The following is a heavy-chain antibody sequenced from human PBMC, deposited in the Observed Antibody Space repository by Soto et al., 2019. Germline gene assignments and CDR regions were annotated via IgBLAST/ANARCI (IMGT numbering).Heavy chain of an antibody. V-gene: IGHV4-59*01. J-gene: IGHJ4*02. D-gene: IGHD4-4*01. CDR1: GGSISSYY. CDR2: IYYSGST. CDR3: ARSEMATVPFDY. Sequence: QVQLQESGPGLLKPSETLSLTCTVSGGSISSYYWSWIRQPPGKGLEWIGYIYYSGSTNYNPSLKSRVTISVDTSKNQFSLKLSSVTAADTAVYYCARSEMATVPFDYWGQGTLVTVSS.